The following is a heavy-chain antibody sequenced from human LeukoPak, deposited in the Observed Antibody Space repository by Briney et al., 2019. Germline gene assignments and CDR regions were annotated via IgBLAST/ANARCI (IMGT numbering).Heavy chain of an antibody. Sequence: PGGSLRLSCAASGFTVSSNYMSWVRQAPGKGLEWVSVIYSGGSTYYADSVKGRFTISRDNSKNTLYLQMNSLRAEDTAVYYCASNSYSSSWYYWGQGTLVTVSS. J-gene: IGHJ4*02. CDR2: IYSGGST. D-gene: IGHD6-13*01. V-gene: IGHV3-53*01. CDR1: GFTVSSNY. CDR3: ASNSYSSSWYY.